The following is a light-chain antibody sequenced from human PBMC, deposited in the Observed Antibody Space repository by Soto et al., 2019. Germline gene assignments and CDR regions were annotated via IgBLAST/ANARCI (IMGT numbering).Light chain of an antibody. Sequence: EIVLTQSPVTLSLSPGERATLSCRASQSVSSNFLAWYQQKPGQAPRLLIYGASIRATGIPDRFSGSGSGTDFTLTIRRLEPEDFAMYFCHQYGSSPRTFGQGTKVEIK. CDR1: QSVSSNF. CDR3: HQYGSSPRT. CDR2: GAS. V-gene: IGKV3-20*01. J-gene: IGKJ1*01.